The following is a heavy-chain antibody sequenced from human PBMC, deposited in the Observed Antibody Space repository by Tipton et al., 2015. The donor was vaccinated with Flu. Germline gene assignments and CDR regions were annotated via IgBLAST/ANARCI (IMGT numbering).Heavy chain of an antibody. CDR1: GDSIGSGYY. V-gene: IGHV4-38-2*01. Sequence: TLSLTCSVSGDSIGSGYYWGWIRQPPEKGLEWIGNIYRTGSTYYNPSLKSRVTISVDTSKNQFSLRLTSVTAADTAVYYCARHTGDSVRGVIDYWGQGTLVTVSS. J-gene: IGHJ4*02. CDR2: IYRTGST. D-gene: IGHD3-10*02. CDR3: ARHTGDSVRGVIDY.